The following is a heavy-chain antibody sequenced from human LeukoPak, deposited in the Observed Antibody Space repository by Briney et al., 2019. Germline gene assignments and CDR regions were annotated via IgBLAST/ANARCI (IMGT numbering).Heavy chain of an antibody. CDR2: IYYSGST. V-gene: IGHV4-59*01. CDR1: GGSISSYY. D-gene: IGHD5-12*01. Sequence: SETLSLTCTVSGGSISSYYWSRIRQPPGKGLEWIGYIYYSGSTNYNPSLKSRVTISVDTSKNQFSLKLSSVTAADTAVYYCARAEIVGVFDIWGQGTMVTVSS. J-gene: IGHJ3*02. CDR3: ARAEIVGVFDI.